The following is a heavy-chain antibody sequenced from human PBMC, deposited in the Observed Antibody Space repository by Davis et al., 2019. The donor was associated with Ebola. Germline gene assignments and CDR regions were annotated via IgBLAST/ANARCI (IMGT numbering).Heavy chain of an antibody. CDR3: ASLRRTITGMDDSFDI. CDR1: ENSFTSHW. D-gene: IGHD7-27*01. J-gene: IGHJ3*02. V-gene: IGHV5-51*01. Sequence: GESLKISCKDSENSFTSHWIGWVRQMPGKGLEWMGLIYTGDSDTRYSPSFRGQVTISADKSTKTAFLQWSSLKASDTGIYYCASLRRTITGMDDSFDIWGKGTMVTVSS. CDR2: IYTGDSDT.